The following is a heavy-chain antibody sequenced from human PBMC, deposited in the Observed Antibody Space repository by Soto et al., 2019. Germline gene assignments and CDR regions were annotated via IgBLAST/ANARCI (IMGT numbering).Heavy chain of an antibody. CDR3: ARERIAARLFDY. D-gene: IGHD6-6*01. CDR2: INSDGSST. Sequence: GGSLRLSCAASGFTFSSYWMHWVRQAPGKGLVWVSRINSDGSSTSYAVSVKGRFTISRDNAKKTLYLQMNSLRAEDTAVNYCARERIAARLFDYWGQGTLVTVS. J-gene: IGHJ4*02. V-gene: IGHV3-74*01. CDR1: GFTFSSYW.